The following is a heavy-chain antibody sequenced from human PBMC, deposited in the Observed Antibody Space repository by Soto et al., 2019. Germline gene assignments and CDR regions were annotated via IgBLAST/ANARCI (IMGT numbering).Heavy chain of an antibody. V-gene: IGHV3-21*01. CDR1: GFTFSSYS. CDR2: ISSSSSYI. Sequence: GGSLRLSCAASGFTFSSYSMNWVRQAPGKGLEWVSSISSSSSYIYYADSVKGRFTISRDNAKDSLYLQMNSLRAEDTAVYYCAREGGRLRGAFDIWGQGTMVTVSS. D-gene: IGHD5-12*01. J-gene: IGHJ3*02. CDR3: AREGGRLRGAFDI.